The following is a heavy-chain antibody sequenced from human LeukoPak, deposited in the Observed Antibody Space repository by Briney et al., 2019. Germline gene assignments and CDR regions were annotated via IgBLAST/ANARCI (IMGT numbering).Heavy chain of an antibody. J-gene: IGHJ4*02. CDR3: ARDVGSNWYIDY. V-gene: IGHV1-2*02. CDR2: MNPKNGAT. Sequence: ASLKVSCKPSGYSFSDYYMHWVRQAPGHGLEWMGWMNPKNGATDYAPKFQGRVTMTRDTSISTAYMELSRLRSDDTAVYYCARDVGSNWYIDYWGQGSLVTVSS. CDR1: GYSFSDYY. D-gene: IGHD6-13*01.